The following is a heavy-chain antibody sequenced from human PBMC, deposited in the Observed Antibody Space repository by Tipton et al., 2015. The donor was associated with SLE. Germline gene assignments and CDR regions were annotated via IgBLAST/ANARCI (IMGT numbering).Heavy chain of an antibody. J-gene: IGHJ3*01. CDR3: AKEDSTDWYDSALDV. CDR1: GFTFNSYA. D-gene: IGHD1-1*01. CDR2: ISGSGGDT. Sequence: GSLRLSCAASGFTFNSYAMTWVRQAPGKGLEWVSVISGSGGDTYYADPVKGRFTISRDNYKNTLYLQMNSLRAEDTAVYYCAKEDSTDWYDSALDVWGQGTMVTVSS. V-gene: IGHV3-23*01.